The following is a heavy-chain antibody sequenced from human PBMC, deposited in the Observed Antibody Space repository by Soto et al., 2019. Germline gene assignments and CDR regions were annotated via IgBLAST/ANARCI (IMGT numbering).Heavy chain of an antibody. J-gene: IGHJ4*02. CDR2: IYYSGST. D-gene: IGHD2-2*01. V-gene: IGHV4-59*08. CDR3: ARLGLGDIVVVPAAVDY. CDR1: GGSISSYY. Sequence: SETLSLTCTVSGGSISSYYWSWIRQPPGKGLEWIGYIYYSGSTNYNPSLKSRVTISVDTSKNQFSLKLSSVTAADTAVYYCARLGLGDIVVVPAAVDYWGQGTLVTVSS.